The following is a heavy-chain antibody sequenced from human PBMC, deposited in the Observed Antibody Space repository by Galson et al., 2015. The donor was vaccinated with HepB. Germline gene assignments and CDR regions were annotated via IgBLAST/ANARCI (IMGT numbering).Heavy chain of an antibody. J-gene: IGHJ4*02. CDR3: TGDRKGGYGPFDY. Sequence: LRLSCAASGFTFGDYTMSWFRQAPGKGLEWVGSIRSKAYGGTTEYVASVKRRFTISRRDSKSIAYLQINSLKTEDTAVYYCTGDRKGGYGPFDYWGQGTLVTVSS. CDR1: GFTFGDYT. V-gene: IGHV3-49*03. CDR2: IRSKAYGGTT. D-gene: IGHD5-12*01.